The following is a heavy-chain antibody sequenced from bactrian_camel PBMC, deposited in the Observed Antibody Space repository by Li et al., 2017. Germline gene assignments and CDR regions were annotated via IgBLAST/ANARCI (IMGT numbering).Heavy chain of an antibody. CDR1: GYTYPAYC. J-gene: IGHJ4*01. CDR3: AAAPGCYSGSWWVSLGARFDF. CDR2: IDVDGTP. D-gene: IGHD3*01. V-gene: IGHV3S9*01. Sequence: HVQLVESGGGLVQPGGSLRLSCAASGYTYPAYCMGWLRQAPGKEREGVAHIDVDGTPAYAESVKGRFTISQDNAKNTVYLQMNSLKPEDTAMYYCAAAPGCYSGSWWVSLGARFDFWGQGTQVTVS.